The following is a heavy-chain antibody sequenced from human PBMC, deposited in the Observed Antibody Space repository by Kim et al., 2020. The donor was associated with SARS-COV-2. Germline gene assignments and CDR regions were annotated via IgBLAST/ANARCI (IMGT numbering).Heavy chain of an antibody. Sequence: GESLKISCKASGYSFNDYWIGWVRQMSGRGLEYMGIIYPRDSDTKYSPSFEGHITISADKSNSIVYLQWSSLKASDTGMYYCARIPRSCSGGSCFSPWGQ. CDR1: GYSFNDYW. J-gene: IGHJ1*01. D-gene: IGHD2-15*01. CDR2: IYPRDSDT. CDR3: ARIPRSCSGGSCFSP. V-gene: IGHV5-51*01.